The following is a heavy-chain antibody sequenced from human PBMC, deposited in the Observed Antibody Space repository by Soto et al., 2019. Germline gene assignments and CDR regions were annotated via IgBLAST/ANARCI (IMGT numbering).Heavy chain of an antibody. Sequence: QVQLVQSGAEVKKPGASVTVSCKASGYRFSDYYLHWVRQAPVQGPEWMGWMNPNSGDTKYAQKFKGRVTMTRDTSVRTAFMELNWLKSDDTAVYYCARESVGATATLDYYYFYMDVWGIGTTVTVSS. CDR3: ARESVGATATLDYYYFYMDV. J-gene: IGHJ6*03. D-gene: IGHD1-26*01. CDR2: MNPNSGDT. CDR1: GYRFSDYY. V-gene: IGHV1-2*02.